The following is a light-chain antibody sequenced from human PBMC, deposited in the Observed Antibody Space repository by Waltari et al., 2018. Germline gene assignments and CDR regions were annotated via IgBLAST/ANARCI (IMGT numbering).Light chain of an antibody. V-gene: IGKV1-39*01. CDR2: AAS. CDR3: QQSYSTPPGT. CDR1: QSISNY. Sequence: DIQMTQSPSPLSASVGDRVTITCRASQSISNYLNWYQQKPGKAPKLLIYAASSLQSAVPSRFSGSGSVTDFTLTISSLQPVDFATYYCQQSYSTPPGTFGQGTKVEIK. J-gene: IGKJ1*01.